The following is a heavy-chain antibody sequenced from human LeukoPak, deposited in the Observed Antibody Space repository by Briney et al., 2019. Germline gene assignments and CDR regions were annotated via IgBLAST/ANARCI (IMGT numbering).Heavy chain of an antibody. Sequence: VKVSCKASWDTFTTYDINGVLQATGQGLEGRGWMNPNSGYTGYAQKFQGRVTITRDTYISTAYMELSSLRSEDTAVYYCARVAGSIDSWGQGTLVTVSS. CDR3: ARVAGSIDS. D-gene: IGHD6-19*01. J-gene: IGHJ4*02. CDR2: MNPNSGYT. CDR1: WDTFTTYD. V-gene: IGHV1-8*03.